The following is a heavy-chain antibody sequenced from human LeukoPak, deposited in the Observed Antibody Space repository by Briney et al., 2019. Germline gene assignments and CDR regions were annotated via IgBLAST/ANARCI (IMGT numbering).Heavy chain of an antibody. V-gene: IGHV4-59*11. Sequence: SETLSLTCTASGGSISPLYWGWIRQPPGKGLEFIGYIYYSGTTNYNPSLRSRVTLSVDTSKNQFSLKLSSVTAADTAVYYCARGGVAAKYYFDYWGPGTLVTVSS. CDR2: IYYSGTT. D-gene: IGHD3-10*01. CDR3: ARGGVAAKYYFDY. J-gene: IGHJ4*02. CDR1: GGSISPLY.